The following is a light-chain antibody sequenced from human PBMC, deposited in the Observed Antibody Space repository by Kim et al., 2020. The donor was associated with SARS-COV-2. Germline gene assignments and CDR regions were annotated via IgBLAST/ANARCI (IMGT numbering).Light chain of an antibody. J-gene: IGKJ1*01. Sequence: SPGERATLSCGASHSVSSSYLAWYQQKPGLAPRLLICDASSRATGIPDRFSGSGSGTDFTLTISRLEPEDFAVYYCQQYGSSPRTFGQGTKVDIK. CDR1: HSVSSSY. V-gene: IGKV3D-20*01. CDR3: QQYGSSPRT. CDR2: DAS.